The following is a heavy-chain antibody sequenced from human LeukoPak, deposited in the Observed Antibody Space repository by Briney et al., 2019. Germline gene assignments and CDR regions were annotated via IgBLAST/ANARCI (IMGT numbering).Heavy chain of an antibody. CDR1: GGSFSGYY. D-gene: IGHD6-19*01. Sequence: SETLSLTCAVYGGSFSGYYWSWIRQPHGKWLEWIGEINHSGSTNYNPSLKSRVTIPVDTSKNQFSLKLSSVTAADTAVYYCARADTLWGQGTLVTVSS. J-gene: IGHJ4*02. V-gene: IGHV4-34*01. CDR3: ARADTL. CDR2: INHSGST.